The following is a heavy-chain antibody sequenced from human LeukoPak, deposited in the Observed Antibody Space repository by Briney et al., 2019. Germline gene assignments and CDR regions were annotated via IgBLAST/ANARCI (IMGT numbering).Heavy chain of an antibody. Sequence: SETLSLTCTVSGGSISSYYWSWIRQPPGKGLEWTGYIYYSGSTNYNPSLKSRFTISVDTSKNQFSLKLSSVTAADTAVYYCARSYSSGRRDAFDIWGQGTMVTVSS. CDR1: GGSISSYY. CDR3: ARSYSSGRRDAFDI. D-gene: IGHD6-19*01. V-gene: IGHV4-59*08. CDR2: IYYSGST. J-gene: IGHJ3*02.